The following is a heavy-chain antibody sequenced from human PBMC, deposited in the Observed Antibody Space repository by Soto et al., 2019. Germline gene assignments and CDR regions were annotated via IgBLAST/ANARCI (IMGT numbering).Heavy chain of an antibody. CDR3: ARVFYYGAESGMDV. J-gene: IGHJ6*02. D-gene: IGHD3-10*01. Sequence: QVQLQESGPGLVKPSETLSLTCTVSGGSISSYYWSWIRQPPGKGLEWIGYIYYSGSTNYNPSLKSRVTISVDPSRNQFSLKLSSGTAADTAVYYCARVFYYGAESGMDVWGQGTTVTVSS. V-gene: IGHV4-59*08. CDR2: IYYSGST. CDR1: GGSISSYY.